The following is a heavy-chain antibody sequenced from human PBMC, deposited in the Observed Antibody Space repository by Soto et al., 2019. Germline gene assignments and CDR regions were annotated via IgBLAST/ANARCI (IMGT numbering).Heavy chain of an antibody. J-gene: IGHJ6*02. V-gene: IGHV4-30-4*01. D-gene: IGHD3-3*01. CDR1: GGSMKSGDYY. CDR2: IYYSGST. CDR3: ARVLRRVLRFLEWRSYGMDV. Sequence: SETLALTSTVSGGSMKSGDYYWSWIRQPPGKGLEWIGYIYYSGSTYYNPSLKSRVTISVDTSKNQFSLKLSSVTAADTAVYYCARVLRRVLRFLEWRSYGMDVWGQGTTVTVSS.